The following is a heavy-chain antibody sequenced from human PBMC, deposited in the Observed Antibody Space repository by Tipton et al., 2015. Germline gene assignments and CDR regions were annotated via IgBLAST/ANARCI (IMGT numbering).Heavy chain of an antibody. Sequence: SLRLSCEASGFMFSYYSMNWVRQAPGKGLEWVSYISARSDIIYYADSVKGRFTISRDNAKNTLYLQMNSLRAEDTAVYYCAKPNGGGSYSWSYYGMDVWGQGTTVTVSS. CDR2: ISARSDII. D-gene: IGHD1-26*01. CDR3: AKPNGGGSYSWSYYGMDV. V-gene: IGHV3-48*01. J-gene: IGHJ6*02. CDR1: GFMFSYYS.